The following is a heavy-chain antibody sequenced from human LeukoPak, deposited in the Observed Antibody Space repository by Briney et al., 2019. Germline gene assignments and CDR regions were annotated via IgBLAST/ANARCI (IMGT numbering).Heavy chain of an antibody. CDR1: GGSISSYY. CDR3: ARGYCSGGSCYLDY. CDR2: IYYSGST. D-gene: IGHD2-15*01. J-gene: IGHJ4*02. Sequence: SETLSLTCTVSGGSISSYYWSWIRQPPGKGLEWIGYIYYSGSTNYNPSLRSRVTISVDTSKDQFSLKLSSVTAADTAVYYCARGYCSGGSCYLDYWGQGTLVTVSS. V-gene: IGHV4-59*01.